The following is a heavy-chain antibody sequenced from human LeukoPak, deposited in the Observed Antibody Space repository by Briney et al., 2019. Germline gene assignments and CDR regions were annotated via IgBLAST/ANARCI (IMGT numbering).Heavy chain of an antibody. J-gene: IGHJ5*02. CDR3: ARDGGYCSSTSCYTAGNWFDP. V-gene: IGHV3-48*03. CDR2: ISSSGSTI. D-gene: IGHD2-2*02. CDR1: GFTFSSYE. Sequence: PGGSLRLSCAASGFTFSSYEMNWVRQAPGKGLEWVSYISSSGSTIYYADSVKSRFTISRDNAKNSLYLQMNSLRAEDTAVYYCARDGGYCSSTSCYTAGNWFDPWGQGTLVTVSS.